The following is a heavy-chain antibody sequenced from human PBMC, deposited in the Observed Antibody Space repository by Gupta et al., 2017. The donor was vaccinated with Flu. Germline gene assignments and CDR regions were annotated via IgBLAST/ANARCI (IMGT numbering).Heavy chain of an antibody. Sequence: EVQLLDSGGGLVQPGGSLRLSCAASGFTFSSYAMSWVRQAPGKGLEWVSGISGSGGSGYYADAGKVRFTISRENSKNTLYLQMNSMRDEETAVYYCAKAEDSYATDGMDVWVQGNKVTVS. D-gene: IGHD5-18*01. J-gene: IGHJ6*02. CDR2: ISGSGGSG. CDR1: GFTFSSYA. CDR3: AKAEDSYATDGMDV. V-gene: IGHV3-23*01.